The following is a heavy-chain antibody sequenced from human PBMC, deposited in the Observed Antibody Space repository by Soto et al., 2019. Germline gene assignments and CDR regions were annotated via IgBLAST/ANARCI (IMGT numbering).Heavy chain of an antibody. Sequence: GASVKVSCKASGYTFTSYAMHWVRQAPGQRLEWMGWINAGNGNTKYSQKFQGRVTITRDTSASTAYMELSSLRSEDTAVYYCARGSWLWFGELSGYWGQGTLVTVSS. V-gene: IGHV1-3*01. CDR2: INAGNGNT. CDR3: ARGSWLWFGELSGY. CDR1: GYTFTSYA. J-gene: IGHJ4*02. D-gene: IGHD3-10*01.